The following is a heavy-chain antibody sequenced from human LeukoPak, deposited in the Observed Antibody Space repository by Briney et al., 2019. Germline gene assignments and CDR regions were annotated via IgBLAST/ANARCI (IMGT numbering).Heavy chain of an antibody. J-gene: IGHJ4*02. CDR3: ASEYCSGGNCYFDY. CDR2: IFPGDSDT. D-gene: IGHD2-15*01. Sequence: GESLEISCKGSEYSFATYWIGWVRQMPGQGLEWMGIIFPGDSDTRYSPSFQGQVTISADKSISTAYLQWSSLKASDTAIYYCASEYCSGGNCYFDYWGQGTLVTVSS. V-gene: IGHV5-51*01. CDR1: EYSFATYW.